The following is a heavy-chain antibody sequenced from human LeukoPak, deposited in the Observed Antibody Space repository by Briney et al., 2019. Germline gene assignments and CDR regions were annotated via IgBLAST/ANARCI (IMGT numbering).Heavy chain of an antibody. CDR3: ARSHSPRHRLAIFGVVKSSRGYYFDY. CDR1: GGSFSGYY. V-gene: IGHV4-34*01. D-gene: IGHD3-3*01. J-gene: IGHJ4*02. Sequence: SETLSLTCAVYGGSFSGYYWSWIRQPPGKGLEWIGEINHSGSTNYNPSLKSRVTMSVVTSKNQLSLKLSSVTAADTAVYYCARSHSPRHRLAIFGVVKSSRGYYFDYWGQGTLVTVSS. CDR2: INHSGST.